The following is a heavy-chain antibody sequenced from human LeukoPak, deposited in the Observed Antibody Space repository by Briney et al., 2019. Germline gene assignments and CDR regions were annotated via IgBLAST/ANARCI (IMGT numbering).Heavy chain of an antibody. CDR1: GFTFSSYS. CDR2: ISSSSSYI. V-gene: IGHV3-21*01. D-gene: IGHD1-26*01. Sequence: PWGSLRLSCAASGFTFSSYSMNWVRQAPGKGLEWVSSISSSSSYIYYADSVKGRFTISRDNAKNSLYLQMNSLRAEDTAVYYCARDSGSYYSAYWGQGTLVTVSS. J-gene: IGHJ4*02. CDR3: ARDSGSYYSAY.